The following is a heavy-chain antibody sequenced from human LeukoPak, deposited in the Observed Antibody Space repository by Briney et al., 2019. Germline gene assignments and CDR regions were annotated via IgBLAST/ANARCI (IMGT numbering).Heavy chain of an antibody. CDR3: ARDGHYYYRDV. V-gene: IGHV4-59*01. Sequence: SETLSLTCTVSGGSISSYYWSWIRQPPGKGLEWIGYIYYSGSTNYNPSLKSRVTISVDTSKNQFSLKLSSVTAADTAVYYCARDGHYYYRDVGGKGTTVTVSS. J-gene: IGHJ6*03. CDR1: GGSISSYY. CDR2: IYYSGST.